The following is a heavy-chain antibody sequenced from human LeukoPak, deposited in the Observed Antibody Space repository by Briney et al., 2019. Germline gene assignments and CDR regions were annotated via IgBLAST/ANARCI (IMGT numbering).Heavy chain of an antibody. J-gene: IGHJ5*02. CDR2: IKQDGSEK. CDR1: GFTFSSYW. CDR3: ARETTHSSGWPQIKFDP. V-gene: IGHV3-7*03. Sequence: GGSLRLSCAASGFTFSSYWMSWVRQAPGKGLEWVANIKQDGSEKYYVDSVKGRFTISRDNAKNSLYLQMNSLRAEDTAVYYCARETTHSSGWPQIKFDPWGQGTLVAVSS. D-gene: IGHD6-19*01.